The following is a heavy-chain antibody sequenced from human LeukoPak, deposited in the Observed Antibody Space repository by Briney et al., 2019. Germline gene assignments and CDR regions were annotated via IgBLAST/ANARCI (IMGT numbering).Heavy chain of an antibody. CDR3: ARRGEGYYFDY. D-gene: IGHD2-21*01. CDR2: IYPGDSDI. V-gene: IGHV5-51*01. Sequence: SGESLKISCKGTGYSFTTYWIGWVRPMPGKGLDWIGIIYPGDSDIRYSPSFQGQVTISADKSISSAYLQWTSLKASDTAMYYCARRGEGYYFDYWGQGTLVTVSS. CDR1: GYSFTTYW. J-gene: IGHJ4*02.